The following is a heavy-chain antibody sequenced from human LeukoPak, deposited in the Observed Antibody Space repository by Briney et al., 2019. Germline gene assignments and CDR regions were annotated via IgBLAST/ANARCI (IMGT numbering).Heavy chain of an antibody. J-gene: IGHJ3*02. V-gene: IGHV4-31*03. CDR2: SYCSGGT. Sequence: PSDTLSLTCTVSGGPISSGGYYWRWVRQHPGKGLEWIESSYCSGGTYYNPSLKSRVTISVDTSKNQFSLKLSSVTAADTAVDYCARVWRITMVRGVIKAFDIWGQGTMVTVSS. CDR1: GGPISSGGYY. CDR3: ARVWRITMVRGVIKAFDI. D-gene: IGHD3-10*01.